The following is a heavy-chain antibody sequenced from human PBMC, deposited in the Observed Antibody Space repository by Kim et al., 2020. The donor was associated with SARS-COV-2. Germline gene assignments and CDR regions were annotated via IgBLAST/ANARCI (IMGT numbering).Heavy chain of an antibody. J-gene: IGHJ4*02. CDR1: GDSVSSNSVA. V-gene: IGHV6-1*01. D-gene: IGHD6-19*01. CDR2: AYYRSSWFY. Sequence: SQTLSLTCAISGDSVSSNSVAWNWLRQSPSRGLEWLGRAYYRSSWFYDYAISMKSRITINPDTTKNQFSLRLNSVTPEDTADCARDPGWLDFDYWGQGSLVTVSS. CDR3: ARDPGWLDFDY.